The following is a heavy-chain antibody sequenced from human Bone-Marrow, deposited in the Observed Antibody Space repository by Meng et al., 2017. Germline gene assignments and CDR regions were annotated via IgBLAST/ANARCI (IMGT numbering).Heavy chain of an antibody. CDR2: IYYSGRT. CDR3: ASLYGDSSVWYLDL. V-gene: IGHV4-31*03. CDR1: GGSISSGNHY. Sequence: VHLQESGPGLVKPSQTLFLTCTGSGGSISSGNHYWSWIRQHPGKGLEYIGYIYYSGRTYYNPSLKSRVIISVDTSKNQFSLRLNSVTAADTAVYYCASLYGDSSVWYLDLWGRGTLVTVSS. J-gene: IGHJ2*01. D-gene: IGHD4-17*01.